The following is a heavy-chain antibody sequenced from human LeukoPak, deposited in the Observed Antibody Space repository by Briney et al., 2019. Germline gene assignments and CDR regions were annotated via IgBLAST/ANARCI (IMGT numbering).Heavy chain of an antibody. D-gene: IGHD6-6*01. J-gene: IGHJ4*02. CDR3: ATNSSSRGGFDY. V-gene: IGHV3-23*01. CDR1: GFTFSSYA. CDR2: ISGSGGTT. Sequence: GGSLRHSCADSGFTFSSYAMSWVRQAPGKGLEWVSGISGSGGTTYYADSVKGRFIISRDNSKNTLYLQMNSLRAEDTAVYYCATNSSSRGGFDYWGQGTLGTVSS.